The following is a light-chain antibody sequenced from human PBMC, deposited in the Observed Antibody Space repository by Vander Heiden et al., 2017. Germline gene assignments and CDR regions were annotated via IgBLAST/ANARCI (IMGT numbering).Light chain of an antibody. CDR1: SSNIGGNT. V-gene: IGLV1-44*01. CDR3: AAWDDSLNGPI. J-gene: IGLJ2*01. CDR2: STN. Sequence: QSVLTQPPSAPATPGQRVTISCSGSSSNIGGNTVNWYQQVPGTAPKLLIHSTNERPSGVPDRFSGSKSGTSASLAISRLQSEDEAEYYCAAWDDSLNGPIFGGGTKLTVL.